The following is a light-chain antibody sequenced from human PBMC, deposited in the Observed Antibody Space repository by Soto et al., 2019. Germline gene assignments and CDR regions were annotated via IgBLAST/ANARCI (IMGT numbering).Light chain of an antibody. CDR3: QQYRSRPYT. J-gene: IGKJ2*01. Sequence: DIQMTQSPSTLSAYVGERATITCRASQSISTWLAWYQKKPGKAPNLLIYRSSNLQTGVPSRFSGSGSGTEFTLTINSLQPDDFAAYYCQQYRSRPYTFGQGTKLEIE. CDR1: QSISTW. CDR2: RSS. V-gene: IGKV1-5*03.